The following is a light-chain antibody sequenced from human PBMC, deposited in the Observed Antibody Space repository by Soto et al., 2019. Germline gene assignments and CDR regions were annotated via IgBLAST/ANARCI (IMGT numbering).Light chain of an antibody. Sequence: EIVLTQSPGTLSLSPGAKVPLSCRASKSVTNRYFAWYKQRPGQDPRLLIYGISNRATGIPDRFSGSGSGTDFTLTISRLEPEDFVVYYFEQYSSXPHTCGPGTKV. J-gene: IGKJ2*01. CDR1: KSVTNRY. V-gene: IGKV3-20*01. CDR2: GIS. CDR3: EQYSSXPHT.